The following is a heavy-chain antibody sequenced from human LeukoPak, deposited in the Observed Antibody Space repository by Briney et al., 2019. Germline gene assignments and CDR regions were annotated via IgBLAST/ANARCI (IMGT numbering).Heavy chain of an antibody. D-gene: IGHD5-12*01. Sequence: ASVKVSCKASGYTFTNFGLSWVRQAPGQGLEWMGWINPHNANTKYAQKFQGRVTMTRDTSTSTVYMELSSLRSEDTAVYYCARDRGDGFDIWGQGTMVTVSS. CDR3: ARDRGDGFDI. V-gene: IGHV1-18*01. J-gene: IGHJ3*02. CDR1: GYTFTNFG. CDR2: INPHNANT.